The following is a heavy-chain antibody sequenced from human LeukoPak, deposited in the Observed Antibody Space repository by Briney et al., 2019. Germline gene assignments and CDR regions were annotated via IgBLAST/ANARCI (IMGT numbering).Heavy chain of an antibody. CDR2: IIPIFGTA. Sequence: GASVKLSCKDSGGTFSSYAISWVRPDPGQGLEWMGGIIPIFGTAIYAQKFQGRVTITADESTSTAYMELSSLRSEDTAVYYCARVVTPYYYDSSGYYSRPLNYWGQGTLVTVSS. CDR3: ARVVTPYYYDSSGYYSRPLNY. CDR1: GGTFSSYA. V-gene: IGHV1-69*13. J-gene: IGHJ4*02. D-gene: IGHD3-22*01.